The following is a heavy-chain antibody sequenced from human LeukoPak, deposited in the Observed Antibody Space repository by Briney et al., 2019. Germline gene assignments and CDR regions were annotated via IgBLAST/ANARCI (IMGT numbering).Heavy chain of an antibody. J-gene: IGHJ4*02. CDR1: GGTFSGYA. V-gene: IGHV1-69*13. D-gene: IGHD3-16*02. CDR3: ARGYDYVWGSYRPD. Sequence: ASVKVPCKASGGTFSGYAISWARQAPGQGLEWMGGIIPIFGTANYAQKFQCRVTITADESTSTAYMELSSLRSKDTAVYYCARGYDYVWGSYRPDWGQGTLVTVSS. CDR2: IIPIFGTA.